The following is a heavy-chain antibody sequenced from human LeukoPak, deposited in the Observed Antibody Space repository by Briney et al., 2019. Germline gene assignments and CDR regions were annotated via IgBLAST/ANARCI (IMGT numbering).Heavy chain of an antibody. V-gene: IGHV1-69*01. CDR1: GGTFSSYA. Sequence: SVKVSCKASGGTFSSYAISWVRQAPGQGLEWMGGIIPIFGTANYAQKFQGRVTITVDESTSTAYMELSSLRSEDTAVYYCARSSNGTTYYYYYYGMDVWGQGTTVTVSS. J-gene: IGHJ6*02. D-gene: IGHD1-1*01. CDR2: IIPIFGTA. CDR3: ARSSNGTTYYYYYYGMDV.